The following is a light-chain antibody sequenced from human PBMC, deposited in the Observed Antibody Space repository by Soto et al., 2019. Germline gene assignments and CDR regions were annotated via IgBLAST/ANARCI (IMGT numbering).Light chain of an antibody. Sequence: EIVMTQSPATLSVSPGERATLSCRASQSVSSNLAWYQQKPGQAPRLLIYGASTRATGIPARFSGSGSGTEFTLTISSLQSEDFAVYYYQPYNNWPRTFGQGTKVDIK. J-gene: IGKJ1*01. CDR1: QSVSSN. V-gene: IGKV3-15*01. CDR3: QPYNNWPRT. CDR2: GAS.